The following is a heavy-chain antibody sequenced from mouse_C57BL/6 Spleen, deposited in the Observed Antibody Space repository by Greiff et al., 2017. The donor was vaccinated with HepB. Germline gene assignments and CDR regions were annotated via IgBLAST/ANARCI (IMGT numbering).Heavy chain of an antibody. J-gene: IGHJ4*01. CDR2: INPNNGGT. D-gene: IGHD1-1*01. CDR1: GYTFTDYY. CDR3: ARAPITTVVPAMDY. Sequence: EVQLQQSGPELVKPGASVKISCKASGYTFTDYYMNWVKQSHGKSLEWIGDINPNNGGTSYNQKFKGKATLTVDKSSSTAYMELRSLTSEDSAVYYCARAPITTVVPAMDYWGQGTSVTVSS. V-gene: IGHV1-26*01.